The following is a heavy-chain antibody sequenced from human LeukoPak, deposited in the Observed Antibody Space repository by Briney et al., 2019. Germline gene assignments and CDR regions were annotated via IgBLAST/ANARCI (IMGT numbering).Heavy chain of an antibody. J-gene: IGHJ4*02. CDR3: AKERGNIAVGLDY. D-gene: IGHD6-19*01. Sequence: GGSLRLSCAASGFTLGSYAISWVRQAPGKGLEWVSSISDSGGSTYYADSVKGRLTISRDFSKNTLYVQMNSLRAEDTAVYYCAKERGNIAVGLDYWGQGTLVSVSS. CDR1: GFTLGSYA. V-gene: IGHV3-23*01. CDR2: ISDSGGST.